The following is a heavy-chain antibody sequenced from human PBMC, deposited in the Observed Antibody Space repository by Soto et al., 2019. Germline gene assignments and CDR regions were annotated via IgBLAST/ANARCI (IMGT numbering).Heavy chain of an antibody. Sequence: SETLSLTCAVYGGSFSGYYWSWIRQPPGKGLEWIGEINHSGSTNYNPSLKSRVTISVDTSKNQFSLKLSSVTAADTAVYYCASAPEYSSSSEYYYYYYMDVWAKGPRSPS. D-gene: IGHD6-6*01. CDR2: INHSGST. CDR1: GGSFSGYY. V-gene: IGHV4-34*01. J-gene: IGHJ6*03. CDR3: ASAPEYSSSSEYYYYYYMDV.